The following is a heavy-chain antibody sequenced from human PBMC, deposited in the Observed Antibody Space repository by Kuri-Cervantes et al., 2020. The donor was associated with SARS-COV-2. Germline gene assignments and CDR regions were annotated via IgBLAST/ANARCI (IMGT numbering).Heavy chain of an antibody. V-gene: IGHV3-73*01. CDR2: VRGKANNYAT. CDR3: ARHAKQWLSGPLPPLPPYFDY. J-gene: IGHJ4*02. CDR1: GFTFGDYA. D-gene: IGHD6-19*01. Sequence: GESLKISCTASGFTFGDYAMSWVRQAPGKGLEWVGRVRGKANNYATAYAASVKGRFTISRDDSKNTAYLQMNSLKTEDTAVYYCARHAKQWLSGPLPPLPPYFDYWGQGTLVTVSS.